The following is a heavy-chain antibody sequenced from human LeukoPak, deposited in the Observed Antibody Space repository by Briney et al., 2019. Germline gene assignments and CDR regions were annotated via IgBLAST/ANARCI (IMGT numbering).Heavy chain of an antibody. Sequence: ASVKVSFKASGYTFTSYGISWVRQAPGQGLGWMGWISAYNGNTNYEQTLQGRVTMTTDTSTSTAYMELRSLRTDDTAVYYCARVGRDGYPRAYWGQGTLVTVSS. CDR1: GYTFTSYG. CDR2: ISAYNGNT. V-gene: IGHV1-18*01. CDR3: ARVGRDGYPRAY. J-gene: IGHJ4*02. D-gene: IGHD5-24*01.